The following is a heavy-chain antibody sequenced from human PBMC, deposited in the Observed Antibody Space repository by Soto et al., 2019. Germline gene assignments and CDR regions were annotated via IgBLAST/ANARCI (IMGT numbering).Heavy chain of an antibody. V-gene: IGHV1-2*02. J-gene: IGHJ4*02. CDR1: GYTFTGYY. Sequence: GASVKVSCKASGYTFTGYYIHWVRQAPGQGLEWMGWINPNSGGTNYAQEFQGRVTMTRDTSISTAYMELSRLRSDDTAVYYCARDYRGVGYGDYTLWGQGTLVTVSS. CDR2: INPNSGGT. D-gene: IGHD4-17*01. CDR3: ARDYRGVGYGDYTL.